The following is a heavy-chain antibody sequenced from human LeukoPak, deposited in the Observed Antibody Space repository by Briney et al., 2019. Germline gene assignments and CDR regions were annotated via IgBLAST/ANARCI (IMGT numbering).Heavy chain of an antibody. V-gene: IGHV4-39*07. CDR2: IYYSGST. J-gene: IGHJ4*02. CDR1: GGSISSSSYY. CDR3: ARGPGLFGYCSSATCPPEY. D-gene: IGHD2-2*01. Sequence: SETLSLTCTVSGGSISSSSYYWGWTRQPPGKGLEWIGSIYYSGSTYYNPSLKSRVNISVDTSKNQFSLKLNSVTAADTAVYYCARGPGLFGYCSSATCPPEYWGQGTLVTVSS.